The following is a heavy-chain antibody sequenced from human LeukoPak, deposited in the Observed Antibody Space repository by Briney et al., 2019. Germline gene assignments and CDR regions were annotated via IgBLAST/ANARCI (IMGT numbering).Heavy chain of an antibody. CDR2: ISSSSSSYSYT. CDR3: AKDKTTGTADY. V-gene: IGHV3-21*01. CDR1: GFTFSSCS. J-gene: IGHJ4*02. D-gene: IGHD1-1*01. Sequence: GGSLRLSCAASGFTFSSCSMHWVRQAPGKGLEWISSISSSSSSYSYTYYADSVKGRFTISRDNAKNALLLQMNSLRAEDTAVYYCAKDKTTGTADYWGQGTLVTVSS.